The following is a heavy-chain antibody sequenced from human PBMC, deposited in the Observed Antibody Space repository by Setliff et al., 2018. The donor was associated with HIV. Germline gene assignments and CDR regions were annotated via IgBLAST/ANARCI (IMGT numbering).Heavy chain of an antibody. J-gene: IGHJ6*02. D-gene: IGHD6-19*01. Sequence: SVKVSCKASGGTFSSYGISWVRQAPGQGREWMGAIIPMFGTGFYAQKFQGRVTITTDESRTTSYMELSSLRFEDTAVYFCARVAHSSSYHYYGMDVWGQGTTVTVSS. V-gene: IGHV1-69*05. CDR2: IIPMFGTG. CDR3: ARVAHSSSYHYYGMDV. CDR1: GGTFSSYG.